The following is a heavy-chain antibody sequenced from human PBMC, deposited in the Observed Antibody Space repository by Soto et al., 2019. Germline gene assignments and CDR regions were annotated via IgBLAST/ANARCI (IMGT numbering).Heavy chain of an antibody. CDR3: AKLQDTAMVSLPDY. J-gene: IGHJ4*02. D-gene: IGHD5-18*01. V-gene: IGHV3-23*01. Sequence: PGGSLRLSCAASGFTFSSYAXSWVRQAPGKGLEWVSAISGSGGSTYYADSVKGRFTISRDNSKNTLYLQMNSLRAEDTAGDYCAKLQDTAMVSLPDYWGQGTLVTVSS. CDR1: GFTFSSYA. CDR2: ISGSGGST.